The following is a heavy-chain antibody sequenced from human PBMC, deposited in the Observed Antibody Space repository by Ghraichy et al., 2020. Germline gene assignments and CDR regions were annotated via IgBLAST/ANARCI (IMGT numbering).Heavy chain of an antibody. CDR3: ARRIAAEGDAFDI. D-gene: IGHD6-13*01. J-gene: IGHJ3*02. V-gene: IGHV1-46*01. CDR1: GYTFTRYY. Sequence: DSVKVSCKASGYTFTRYYMNWVRQAPGQGLEWMGIINPSGGSTRYAQKFQGRVTMTRDTSTSTVYMELSSLRSEDTAVYYCARRIAAEGDAFDIWGQGTMVTVSS. CDR2: INPSGGST.